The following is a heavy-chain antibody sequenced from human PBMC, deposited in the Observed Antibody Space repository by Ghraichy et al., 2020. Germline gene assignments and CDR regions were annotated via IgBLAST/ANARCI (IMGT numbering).Heavy chain of an antibody. Sequence: GGSLRLSCAASGFTFSSYAMHWVRQAPGKGLEWVTVISYDGSNKYYADSVKGRFTISRDNSKNTLYLQINSLRAEDTAVYYCAREQSWYSMRKYYFDYWGQGTLVTVSS. D-gene: IGHD6-13*01. CDR2: ISYDGSNK. J-gene: IGHJ4*02. CDR3: AREQSWYSMRKYYFDY. CDR1: GFTFSSYA. V-gene: IGHV3-30*04.